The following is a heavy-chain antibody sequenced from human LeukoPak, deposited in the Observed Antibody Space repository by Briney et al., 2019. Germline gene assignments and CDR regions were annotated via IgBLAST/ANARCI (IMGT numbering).Heavy chain of an antibody. CDR2: ITWNSDDT. J-gene: IGHJ4*02. CDR3: AKSSGDSYFDY. V-gene: IGHV3-9*01. Sequence: GGSLRLSCAASGFTFDDYAMYWVRQAPGKGLEWVSRITWNSDDTGYADSVKGRFTISRDNAKNSLYLQMNSLRAEDTALYYCAKSSGDSYFDYWGQGTLVTVSS. CDR1: GFTFDDYA. D-gene: IGHD3-10*01.